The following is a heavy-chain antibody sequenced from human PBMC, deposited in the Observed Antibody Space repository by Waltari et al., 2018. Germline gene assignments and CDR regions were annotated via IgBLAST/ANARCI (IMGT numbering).Heavy chain of an antibody. CDR2: IYYSGWP. V-gene: IGHV4-39*07. CDR1: GGSISSSSYY. Sequence: QLQLQESGTGLVKPSETLSLTCTVSGGSISSSSYYWGWIRQPPGKGLEWIGSIYYSGWPYYSPSIESRVTISVDTSKNQFSLKLSSVAAADTAVYYCARRGRSYRGWFDPWGQGTLVTVSS. CDR3: ARRGRSYRGWFDP. J-gene: IGHJ5*02. D-gene: IGHD1-26*01.